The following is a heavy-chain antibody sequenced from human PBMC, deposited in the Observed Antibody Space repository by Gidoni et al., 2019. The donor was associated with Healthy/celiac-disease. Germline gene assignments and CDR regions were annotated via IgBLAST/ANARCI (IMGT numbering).Heavy chain of an antibody. J-gene: IGHJ6*02. D-gene: IGHD2-2*02. CDR2: IIPIFGTA. V-gene: IGHV1-69*01. CDR3: ASPWAIPSGYYGMDV. Sequence: QVQLVQPGAEVQKPGSSVKVSCKASGGTFSRYAISWVRQAPGQGLEWMGGIIPIFGTANYAQKFQGRVTITADESTSTAYMELSSLRSDDTAVYYCASPWAIPSGYYGMDVWGQGTTVTVSS. CDR1: GGTFSRYA.